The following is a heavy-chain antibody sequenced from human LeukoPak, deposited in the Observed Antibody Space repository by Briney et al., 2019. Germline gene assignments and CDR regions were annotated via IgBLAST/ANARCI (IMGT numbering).Heavy chain of an antibody. CDR3: ARSLSRNGMDV. V-gene: IGHV4-39*01. CDR1: GGSISSSSYY. CDR2: IYYSGST. Sequence: SETLSLTCTVSGGSISSSSYYWGWIRQPPGKGLEWIGSIYYSGSTYYNPSLKSRVTISVDTSKNQFSLKLSSVTAADTAVYYCARSLSRNGMDVWGQGTTVTVSS. D-gene: IGHD2/OR15-2a*01. J-gene: IGHJ6*02.